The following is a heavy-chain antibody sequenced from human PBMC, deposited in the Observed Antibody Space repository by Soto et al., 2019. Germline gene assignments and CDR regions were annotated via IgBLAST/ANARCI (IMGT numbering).Heavy chain of an antibody. CDR1: GGSISSSSYY. J-gene: IGHJ4*02. CDR2: IYYSGST. D-gene: IGHD6-13*01. CDR3: AAGSSSWSHFDY. V-gene: IGHV4-39*01. Sequence: SSETLSLTCTVSGGSISSSSYYWGWIRQPPGKGLEWIGGIYYSGSTYYNPSLKSRVTISVDTSKNQFSLKLSSVTAADTAVYYCAAGSSSWSHFDYWGQGTLVTVSS.